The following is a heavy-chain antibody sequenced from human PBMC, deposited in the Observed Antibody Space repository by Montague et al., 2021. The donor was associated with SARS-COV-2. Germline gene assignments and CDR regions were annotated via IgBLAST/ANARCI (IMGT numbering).Heavy chain of an antibody. V-gene: IGHV3-23*01. CDR2: ISTTGANT. J-gene: IGHJ3*01. CDR1: GFTFSSYG. D-gene: IGHD3-22*01. CDR3: AKEGVVVGADGFDY. Sequence: CAASGFTFSSYGMNWVRQAPGKGLEWVSAISTTGANTYYAGSVKGRFTISRDNSKNTLYLQLNSLRDEDTAVYYCAKEGVVVGADGFDYWGQGTMVIASS.